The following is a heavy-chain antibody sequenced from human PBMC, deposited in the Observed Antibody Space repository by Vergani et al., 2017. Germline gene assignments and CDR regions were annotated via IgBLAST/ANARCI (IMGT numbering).Heavy chain of an antibody. D-gene: IGHD3-3*01. Sequence: QMQLVQSGPEVKKPGTSVKVSCKASGFTFTSSAVQWVRQARGQHLEWIGWIVVGSGNTNYAQKFQERVTITRDMSTSTAYMELSSLRSEDTAVYYCAAGKTGVSYYDFWSGYFGGFDYWGQGTLVTVSS. CDR2: IVVGSGNT. V-gene: IGHV1-58*01. J-gene: IGHJ4*02. CDR1: GFTFTSSA. CDR3: AAGKTGVSYYDFWSGYFGGFDY.